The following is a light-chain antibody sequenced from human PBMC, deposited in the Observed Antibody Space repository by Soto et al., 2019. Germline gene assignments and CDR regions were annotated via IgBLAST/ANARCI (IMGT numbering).Light chain of an antibody. CDR3: QQSHSTPWT. V-gene: IGKV1-39*01. CDR1: QTITTY. CDR2: GAS. Sequence: DIRMTQSPSSLSASVGDRVTITCRASQTITTYLNWYQQKPGKAPILLIYGASSLQSGVPSRFTGSGSGTDFTLTISSLQPEDFATYHCQQSHSTPWTFGQGTKVEIK. J-gene: IGKJ1*01.